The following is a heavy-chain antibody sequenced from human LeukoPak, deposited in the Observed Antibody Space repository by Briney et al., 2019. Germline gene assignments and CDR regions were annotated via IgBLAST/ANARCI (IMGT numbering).Heavy chain of an antibody. CDR1: GGSISSSNW. CDR3: ARENGRHTFDY. V-gene: IGHV4-4*02. D-gene: IGHD2-8*01. Sequence: SETLSLTCAVSGGSISSSNWWSWVRQPPGKGLEWIGEIYHSGSTNYNPSLKSRVTISVDTSKNQFSLKLRSVTAADTAVYYCARENGRHTFDYWGQGTLVTVSS. CDR2: IYHSGST. J-gene: IGHJ4*02.